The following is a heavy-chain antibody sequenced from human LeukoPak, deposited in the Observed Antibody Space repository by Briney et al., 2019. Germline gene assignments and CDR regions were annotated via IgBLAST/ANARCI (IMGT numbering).Heavy chain of an antibody. Sequence: SETLSLICTVSGSSISRGYYWGWIRQPPGKGLEWIGSIYHTGYMYYNPSLKSRVTISVDTSKNQFSLKLSSVTAADTALYYCAMAWGGHLSDAFDIWGQGTMVSVSS. CDR1: GSSISRGYY. CDR2: IYHTGYM. D-gene: IGHD2-21*01. CDR3: AMAWGGHLSDAFDI. V-gene: IGHV4-38-2*02. J-gene: IGHJ3*02.